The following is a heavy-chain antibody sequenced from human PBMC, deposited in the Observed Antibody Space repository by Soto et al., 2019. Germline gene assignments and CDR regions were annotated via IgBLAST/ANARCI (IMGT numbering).Heavy chain of an antibody. CDR3: SPGEMSTIRNSFDP. D-gene: IGHD1-1*01. CDR1: GFSTRFYS. V-gene: IGHV3-23*01. CDR2: LSRSGGAT. Sequence: XVCLRLSCTACGFSTRFYSMSWVRPTPGKGLEWVAALSRSGGATYYADSVRGRFTISRDASKDTLFLQMRNLRAEDTAIYYCSPGEMSTIRNSFDPWGQGTLVTVSS. J-gene: IGHJ5*02.